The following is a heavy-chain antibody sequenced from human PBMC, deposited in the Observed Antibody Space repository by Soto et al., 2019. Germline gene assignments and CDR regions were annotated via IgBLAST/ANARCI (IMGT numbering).Heavy chain of an antibody. V-gene: IGHV3-30*18. CDR2: ISYDGSNK. CDR1: GFIFSSYG. CDR3: AKGPPGITGNFDY. D-gene: IGHD1-20*01. Sequence: QVQLVESGGGVVQPGRSLRLSCAASGFIFSSYGMHWVRQAPGKGLEWVAVISYDGSNKYYADSVKGRFTISRDNSKNTLYLQMNSLRAEDTAVYYCAKGPPGITGNFDYWGQGTLVTVSS. J-gene: IGHJ4*02.